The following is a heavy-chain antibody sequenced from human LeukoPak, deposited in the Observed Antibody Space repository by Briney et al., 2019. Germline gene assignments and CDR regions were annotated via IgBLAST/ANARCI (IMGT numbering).Heavy chain of an antibody. J-gene: IGHJ4*02. Sequence: SQTLSLTCAISGDSVSSNSAAGNWITQSPSRGLEWLGRTYYRSQWHNEYAVSVKSRITINPDTSKNQFSLQLNSVTPEDTAVYFCAWGNYYFDYWGQGILVTVSS. CDR2: TYYRSQWHN. CDR1: GDSVSSNSAA. V-gene: IGHV6-1*01. D-gene: IGHD3-16*01. CDR3: AWGNYYFDY.